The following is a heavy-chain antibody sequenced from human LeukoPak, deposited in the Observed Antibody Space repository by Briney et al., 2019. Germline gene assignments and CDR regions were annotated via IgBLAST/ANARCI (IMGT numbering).Heavy chain of an antibody. J-gene: IGHJ5*02. CDR1: GGSISSSSYY. CDR3: ARDRSVGAAAANWFDP. CDR2: IYYSGST. D-gene: IGHD6-13*01. V-gene: IGHV4-39*07. Sequence: SETLSLTCTVSGGSISSSSYYWGWIRQPPGKGLEWIGSIYYSGSTYYNPSLKSRVTISVDTSKNQFSLKLSSVTAADTAVYYCARDRSVGAAAANWFDPWGQGTLVTVSS.